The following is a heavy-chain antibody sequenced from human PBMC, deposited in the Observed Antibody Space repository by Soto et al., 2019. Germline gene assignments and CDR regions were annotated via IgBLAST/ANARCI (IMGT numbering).Heavy chain of an antibody. CDR1: GGSITSSY. CDR2: IYDTGISGYTPST. Sequence: KTSETLSLTCTVSGGSITSSYWSWIRLPPGKVLEWIAYIYDTGISGYTPSTSYNPSLKSRVTMSVDTSKSQFSLKLTSVTAADTAVYYCARGEDAFFYYGLDVWGQGITVTVSS. J-gene: IGHJ6*02. V-gene: IGHV4-59*01. CDR3: ARGEDAFFYYGLDV.